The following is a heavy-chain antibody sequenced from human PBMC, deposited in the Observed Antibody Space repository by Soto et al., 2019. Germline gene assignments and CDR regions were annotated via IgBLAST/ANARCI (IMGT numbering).Heavy chain of an antibody. CDR3: ARCIQQDYYYGMDV. CDR2: ISPNSEKT. V-gene: IGHV1-18*01. J-gene: IGHJ6*02. Sequence: GASVKVSCKASGYTFSNFGISWVRQAPGEGLEWMGWISPNSEKTKIAQKFRGRVTMATDTSTSTVHKELRNLRSDDTAVYYCARCIQQDYYYGMDVWGQGTTVTVSS. D-gene: IGHD5-18*01. CDR1: GYTFSNFG.